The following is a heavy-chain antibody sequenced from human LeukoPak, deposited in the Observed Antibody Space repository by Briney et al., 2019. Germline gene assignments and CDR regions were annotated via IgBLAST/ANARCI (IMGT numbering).Heavy chain of an antibody. CDR2: IIPIFGTA. D-gene: IGHD1-26*01. Sequence: SVKVSCKASGGTFSSYAISWVRQAPGQGLEWMGGIIPIFGTANYAQKFQGRVTITADESTSTAYMELSSLRSEDTAVYYCATVKWELLLGFGFDYWGQGTLVTVSS. J-gene: IGHJ4*02. V-gene: IGHV1-69*13. CDR3: ATVKWELLLGFGFDY. CDR1: GGTFSSYA.